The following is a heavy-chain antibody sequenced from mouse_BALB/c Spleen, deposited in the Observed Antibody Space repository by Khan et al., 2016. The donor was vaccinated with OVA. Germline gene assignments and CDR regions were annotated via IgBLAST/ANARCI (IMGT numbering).Heavy chain of an antibody. CDR2: INTHTGEP. J-gene: IGHJ1*01. V-gene: IGHV9-1*02. CDR1: GYTFTNYR. CDR3: ARETSYWYFDV. D-gene: IGHD1-3*01. Sequence: QIQLVQSGPELKKPGETVKISCKAVGYTFTNYRMNWMKQAPEKGLKWMGWINTHTGEPTYGDDFKGRFAFSLENSATTAYLQINNLKNEDMATXFCARETSYWYFDVWGAGTTVTVSS.